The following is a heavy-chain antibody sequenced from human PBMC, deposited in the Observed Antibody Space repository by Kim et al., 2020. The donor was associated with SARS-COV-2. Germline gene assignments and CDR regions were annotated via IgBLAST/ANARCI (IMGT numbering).Heavy chain of an antibody. D-gene: IGHD3-10*01. Sequence: QKFQGRVTITADESTSTAYMELSSLRSEDTAVYYCAGAAWGYGSGSYLDYWGQGTLVTVSS. CDR3: AGAAWGYGSGSYLDY. V-gene: IGHV1-69*01. J-gene: IGHJ4*02.